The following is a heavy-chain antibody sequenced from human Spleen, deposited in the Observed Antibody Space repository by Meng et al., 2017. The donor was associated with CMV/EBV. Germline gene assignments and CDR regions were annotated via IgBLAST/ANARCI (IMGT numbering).Heavy chain of an antibody. J-gene: IGHJ4*02. CDR1: GYTFTGYY. D-gene: IGHD7-27*01. V-gene: IGHV1-2*02. Sequence: ASVKVSCKSSGYTFTGYYLHWVRQAPGQGLEWMGWINPNSGDTNYAQKFQDRVTVTRDTSISTVYMELTRLSSDDTAVYYCARDNNWGPDYWGQGTLVTVSS. CDR2: INPNSGDT. CDR3: ARDNNWGPDY.